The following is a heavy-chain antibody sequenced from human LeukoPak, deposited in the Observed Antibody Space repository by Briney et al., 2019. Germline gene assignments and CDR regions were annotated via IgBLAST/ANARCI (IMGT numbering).Heavy chain of an antibody. CDR1: GFTFSSYS. J-gene: IGHJ4*02. CDR3: ARDLEAYDYVWGSYRGGNY. D-gene: IGHD3-16*02. CDR2: ISSSSSTI. Sequence: GGSLRLSCAASGFTFSSYSMNWVRQAPGKGLEWVSYISSSSSTIYYADSVKGRFTISRDNAKNSLYLQMNSLRDEDTAVYYCARDLEAYDYVWGSYRGGNYWGQGTLVTASS. V-gene: IGHV3-48*02.